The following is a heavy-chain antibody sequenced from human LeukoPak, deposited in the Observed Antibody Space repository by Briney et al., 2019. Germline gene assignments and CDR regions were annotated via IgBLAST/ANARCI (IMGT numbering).Heavy chain of an antibody. CDR3: AISLQHYGSGSYLDFDY. D-gene: IGHD3-10*01. CDR2: ISAYNGNT. J-gene: IGHJ4*02. CDR1: GYTFTSYG. Sequence: ASVKVSCKASGYTFTSYGISWVRQAPGQGLEWMGWISAYNGNTNYAQKLQGRVTMTTHTSTSTAYMELRSLRSDDTAVYYCAISLQHYGSGSYLDFDYWGQGTLVTVSS. V-gene: IGHV1-18*01.